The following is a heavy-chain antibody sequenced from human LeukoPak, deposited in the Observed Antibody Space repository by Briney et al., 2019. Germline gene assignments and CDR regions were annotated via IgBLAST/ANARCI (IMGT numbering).Heavy chain of an antibody. CDR1: GFTFSNYS. CDR2: ISSSSSYI. J-gene: IGHJ4*02. V-gene: IGHV3-21*01. D-gene: IGHD5-18*01. Sequence: GGSLRLSCAASGFTFSNYSMNWVRQAPGKGLEWVSSISSSSSYIYYADSVKGRFTISRDNAKNSLYLQMNSLRAEDTAVYYCARGALYGYYYFDYWGQGTLVTVSS. CDR3: ARGALYGYYYFDY.